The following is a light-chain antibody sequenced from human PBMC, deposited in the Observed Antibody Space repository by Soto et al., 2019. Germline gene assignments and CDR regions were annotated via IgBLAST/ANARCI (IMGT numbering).Light chain of an antibody. CDR3: QQYGSSPFT. CDR1: QSVSSNY. V-gene: IGKV3-20*01. CDR2: AAS. J-gene: IGKJ3*01. Sequence: EIVLTQSPGTLSLSPGERATLSCRASQSVSSNYLAWHQRKPGQAPRLLIYAASNRAPGIPDRFSGSGSGTDFTLTISRLEPEDFAVYYCQQYGSSPFTFGPGTKVDIE.